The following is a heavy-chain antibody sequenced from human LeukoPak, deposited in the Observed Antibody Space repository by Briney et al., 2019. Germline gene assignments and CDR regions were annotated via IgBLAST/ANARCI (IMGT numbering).Heavy chain of an antibody. CDR3: ARQNYGAATIKY. J-gene: IGHJ4*02. Sequence: PSETLSLTCSVSGGSISSYYWSWIRQPPGKGLEWIGEINHRGGTNYNPSLKSRVTVSVDTSKNQFSLKLSSVTAADTAVYFCARQNYGAATIKYWGQGTLVTVSS. CDR1: GGSISSYY. CDR2: INHRGGT. V-gene: IGHV4-34*01. D-gene: IGHD1-7*01.